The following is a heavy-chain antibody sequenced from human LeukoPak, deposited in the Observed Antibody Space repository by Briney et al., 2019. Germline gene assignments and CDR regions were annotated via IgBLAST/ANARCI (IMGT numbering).Heavy chain of an antibody. CDR1: GYTFTSYG. Sequence: GASVKVSCKASGYTFTSYGTSWVRQAPGQGLEWMGWISAYNGNTNYAQKLQGRVTMTTDTSTSTAYMELRSLRSDDTAVYYCARDDRMITFGGVIVSSYWGQGTLVTVSS. CDR2: ISAYNGNT. D-gene: IGHD3-16*02. J-gene: IGHJ4*02. V-gene: IGHV1-18*01. CDR3: ARDDRMITFGGVIVSSY.